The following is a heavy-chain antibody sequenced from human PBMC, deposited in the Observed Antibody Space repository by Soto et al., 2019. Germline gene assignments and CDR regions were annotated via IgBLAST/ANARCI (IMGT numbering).Heavy chain of an antibody. D-gene: IGHD3-22*01. J-gene: IGHJ3*02. CDR1: GYSISGGYY. CDR2: IYYSGST. CDR3: ARSGYYYDSSGYYHRRAFDI. Sequence: PSETLSLTCAVSGYSISGGYYWGWIRQPPGKGLEWIGSIYYSGSTNYNPSLKSRVTISVDTSKNQFSLKLNSVTAADTAVYYCARSGYYYDSSGYYHRRAFDIWGQGTMVTVSS. V-gene: IGHV4-38-2*01.